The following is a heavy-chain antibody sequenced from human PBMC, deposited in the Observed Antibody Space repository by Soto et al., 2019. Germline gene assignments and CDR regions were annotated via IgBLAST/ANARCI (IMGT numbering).Heavy chain of an antibody. D-gene: IGHD4-17*01. CDR1: GGSFSGYY. Sequence: SETLSLTCAVYGGSFSGYYWSWIRQPPGKGLEWIGEINHSGSTNYNPSLKSRVTISVDTSKNQFSLKLSSVTAADTALYYCASGPAAMTTVTSYYYYGMDVWGQGTTVTVSS. CDR2: INHSGST. J-gene: IGHJ6*02. CDR3: ASGPAAMTTVTSYYYYGMDV. V-gene: IGHV4-34*01.